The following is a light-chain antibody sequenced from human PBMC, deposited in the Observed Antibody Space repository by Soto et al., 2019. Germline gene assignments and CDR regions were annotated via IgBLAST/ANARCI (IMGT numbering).Light chain of an antibody. J-gene: IGKJ1*01. CDR3: QHYNSYSEA. Sequence: DIQMTKSPSPLSGSVGDRVTITCRASQTISSWLAWYQQKPGKAPKLLIYKASTLKSGVPSRFSGSGSGTEFTLTISSLQPDDFATYYCQHYNSYSEAFGQGTKV. CDR1: QTISSW. V-gene: IGKV1-5*03. CDR2: KAS.